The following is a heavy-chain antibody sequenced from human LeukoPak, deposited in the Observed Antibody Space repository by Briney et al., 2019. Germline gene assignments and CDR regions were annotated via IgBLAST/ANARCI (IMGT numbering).Heavy chain of an antibody. CDR3: TKPQTTGRSAFDY. CDR1: GFTFDDYA. CDR2: ISGDGGAT. D-gene: IGHD4-11*01. Sequence: GGSLRLSCAASGFTFDDYAMHWVRQAPGKGLEWVSLISGDGGATCYADSVKGRFTISRDNSKNSLDLQMNSLRTEDTALCYCTKPQTTGRSAFDYWGQGTLVTVSS. J-gene: IGHJ4*02. V-gene: IGHV3-43*02.